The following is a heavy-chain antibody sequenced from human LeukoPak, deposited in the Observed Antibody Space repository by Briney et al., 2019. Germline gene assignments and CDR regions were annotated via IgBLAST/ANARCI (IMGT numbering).Heavy chain of an antibody. V-gene: IGHV4-39*07. CDR1: GGSISSGGYY. Sequence: SETLSLTCTVSGGSISSGGYYWGWIRQPPGKGLEWIGSIYYIGSTYYNPSLKSRVTISVDTSENQFSLKLSSVTAADTAVYYCARRSPLYAGMMFDPWGQGALVTVSS. J-gene: IGHJ5*02. D-gene: IGHD2-8*01. CDR2: IYYIGST. CDR3: ARRSPLYAGMMFDP.